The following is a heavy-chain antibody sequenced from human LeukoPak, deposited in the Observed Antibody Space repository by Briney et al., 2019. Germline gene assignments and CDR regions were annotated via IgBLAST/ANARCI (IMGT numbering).Heavy chain of an antibody. CDR3: ASSGYSYGYYFDY. CDR2: IYTSGGT. V-gene: IGHV4-61*02. D-gene: IGHD5-18*01. CDR1: GGSISSGSYY. Sequence: SQTLSLTXTVSGGSISSGSYYWSWIRQPAGKGLEWIGRIYTSGGTNYNPSLKSRVTISVDTSKNQFSLKLSSVTAADTAVYYCASSGYSYGYYFDYWGQGTLVTVSS. J-gene: IGHJ4*02.